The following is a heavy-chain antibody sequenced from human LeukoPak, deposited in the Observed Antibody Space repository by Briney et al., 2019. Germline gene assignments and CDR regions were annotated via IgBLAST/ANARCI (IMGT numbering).Heavy chain of an antibody. CDR2: IYHSGST. D-gene: IGHD6-13*01. CDR3: ARSSLGDP. Sequence: PSETLSLTCTVSGGSISSGGYYWSWIRQPPGKGLEWIGYIYHSGSTYYNPSLKSRVTISVDRSKNQFSLKLSSVTAADTAVYYCARSSLGDPWGQGTLVTVSS. CDR1: GGSISSGGYY. J-gene: IGHJ5*02. V-gene: IGHV4-30-2*01.